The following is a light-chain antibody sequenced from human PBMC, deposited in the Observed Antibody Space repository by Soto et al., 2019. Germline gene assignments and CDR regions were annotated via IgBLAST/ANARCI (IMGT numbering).Light chain of an antibody. CDR2: DAS. CDR3: QQRSNWPPT. V-gene: IGKV3-11*01. CDR1: QSVSSY. Sequence: ETVLTQSPATLSLSPGERATLPCRASQSVSSYLAWYQQKPGQAPRLLISDASNRATGIPARFSGSGSGTDFTLTISSLEPEDFAVYYCQQRSNWPPTFGGGTKVEIK. J-gene: IGKJ4*01.